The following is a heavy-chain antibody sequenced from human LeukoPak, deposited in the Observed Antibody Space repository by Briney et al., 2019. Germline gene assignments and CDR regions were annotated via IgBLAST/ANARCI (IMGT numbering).Heavy chain of an antibody. D-gene: IGHD3-9*01. CDR1: GGSISSSSYY. J-gene: IGHJ4*02. CDR2: LYYSGRT. CDR3: ARRPAYNDILTRYYRARYYSDY. Sequence: KTSEILSLTCTVSGGSISSSSYYWGCIRQPPGKGLEWIVSLYYSGRTYYNPSLKSRVIISVDTSKNQFSLKLSSVAAADTAVYYCARRPAYNDILTRYYRARYYSDYGRQGTLVTVSS. V-gene: IGHV4-39*01.